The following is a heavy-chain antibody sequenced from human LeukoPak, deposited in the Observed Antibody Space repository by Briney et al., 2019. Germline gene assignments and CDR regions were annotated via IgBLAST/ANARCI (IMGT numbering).Heavy chain of an antibody. Sequence: TGGSLRLSCAASGFTFSSYAMSWVRQAPGKGLEWVSGISGSGGSTYYADPVKGRFTISRDNSKNTPYLQMTSLRAEDTAVYYCAKDQVWIVVGSFDYWGQGTLVTVSS. V-gene: IGHV3-23*01. D-gene: IGHD3-22*01. CDR2: ISGSGGST. J-gene: IGHJ4*02. CDR3: AKDQVWIVVGSFDY. CDR1: GFTFSSYA.